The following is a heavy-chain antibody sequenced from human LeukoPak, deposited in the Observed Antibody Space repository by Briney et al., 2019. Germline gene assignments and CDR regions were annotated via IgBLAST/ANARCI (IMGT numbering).Heavy chain of an antibody. CDR2: INPSGGST. V-gene: IGHV1-46*01. CDR1: GYTFTSHH. Sequence: GASVKVSCKASGYTFTSHHIHWVRQAPGQGHEWMGIINPSGGSTNYGQKFQGRVTMTRDMSTSTVYMELSSLRSDDTAVYYCARDSRREWLRPAGYWGQGTLVTVSS. D-gene: IGHD5-12*01. CDR3: ARDSRREWLRPAGY. J-gene: IGHJ4*02.